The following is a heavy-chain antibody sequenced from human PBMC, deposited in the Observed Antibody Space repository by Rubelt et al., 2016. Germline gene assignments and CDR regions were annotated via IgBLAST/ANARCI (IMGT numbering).Heavy chain of an antibody. CDR2: ISYDGNIE. J-gene: IGHJ6*02. D-gene: IGHD3-10*01. CDR3: AADLGITMVRGIHYYYGMDV. Sequence: GKGLEWVAVISYDGNIENYADSVRGRFTISRDNSKNTLSLQMSSLGAEDTAVYYCAADLGITMVRGIHYYYGMDVWGQGTTVTVSS. V-gene: IGHV3-30*04.